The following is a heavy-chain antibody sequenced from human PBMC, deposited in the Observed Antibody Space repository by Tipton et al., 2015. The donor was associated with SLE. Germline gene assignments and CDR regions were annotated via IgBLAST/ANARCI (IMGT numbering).Heavy chain of an antibody. V-gene: IGHV4-34*01. Sequence: QLVQSGAEVKPSETLSLTCAVYGGSFSGYYWSWIRQPPGKGLEWIGEINHSGSTNYNPSLKSRVTISVDTSKNQFSLKLSSVTAADTAVYYCATGYDFQTGWFQHWGQGTLVTVSS. D-gene: IGHD5-12*01. J-gene: IGHJ1*01. CDR3: ATGYDFQTGWFQH. CDR2: INHSGST. CDR1: GGSFSGYY.